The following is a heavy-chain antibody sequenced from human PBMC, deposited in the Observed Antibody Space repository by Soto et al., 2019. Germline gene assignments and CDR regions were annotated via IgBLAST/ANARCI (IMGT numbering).Heavy chain of an antibody. Sequence: QVQLQESGPGLVNPSQTLSLTCTVSGGSISSGGYFWSWVRQHPGKGLEWIGNIYYSGRTYYNPSLNSRVTTSGDKSKNPFSLNVSSVTAEDTAVDYCAIFAKQENPNVGSWYYFYYWGQGTRGTVSS. D-gene: IGHD6-13*01. J-gene: IGHJ4*02. CDR3: AIFAKQENPNVGSWYYFYY. CDR1: GGSISSGGYF. V-gene: IGHV4-31*03. CDR2: IYYSGRT.